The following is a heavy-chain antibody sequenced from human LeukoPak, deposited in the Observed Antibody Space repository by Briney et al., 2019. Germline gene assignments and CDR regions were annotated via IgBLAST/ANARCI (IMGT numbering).Heavy chain of an antibody. V-gene: IGHV1-69*04. CDR2: IIPILGIA. D-gene: IGHD2-2*01. CDR1: GGTFSSYA. CDR3: AARPPVVVPAAPKRDYYYYGMDV. Sequence: GASVKVSCKASGGTFSSYAISWARQAPGQGLEWMGRIIPILGIANYAQKFQGRVTITADKSTSTAYMELSSLRSEDTAVYYCAARPPVVVPAAPKRDYYYYGMDVWGQGTTVTVSS. J-gene: IGHJ6*02.